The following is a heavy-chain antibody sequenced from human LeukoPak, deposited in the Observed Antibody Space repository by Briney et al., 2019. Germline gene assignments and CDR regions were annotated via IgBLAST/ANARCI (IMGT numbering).Heavy chain of an antibody. V-gene: IGHV1-2*06. J-gene: IGHJ4*02. CDR3: ASGRGSLTDGYYFDY. Sequence: ASVRVSCKASGYTFIGYCMHWVRQAPGQGLEWMGRIDPNSGGTNYAQRFQGRVTMTRDTSISTAYMELSGLRSDDTAVYYCASGRGSLTDGYYFDYWGQGTLVTVSS. CDR1: GYTFIGYC. CDR2: IDPNSGGT. D-gene: IGHD3-16*01.